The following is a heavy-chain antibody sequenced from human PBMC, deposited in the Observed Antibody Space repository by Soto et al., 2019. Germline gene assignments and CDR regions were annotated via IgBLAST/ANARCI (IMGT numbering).Heavy chain of an antibody. Sequence: ASVKVSCKASGYTFTSYDINWVRQATGQGLEWMGWMNPNGGNTGYAQKFQGRVTMTRNTSISTAYMELSSLRSEDTAVCYCAREGTTGAYYYYMDVWGKGTTVTVSS. V-gene: IGHV1-8*01. CDR1: GYTFTSYD. CDR2: MNPNGGNT. CDR3: AREGTTGAYYYYMDV. J-gene: IGHJ6*03. D-gene: IGHD4-17*01.